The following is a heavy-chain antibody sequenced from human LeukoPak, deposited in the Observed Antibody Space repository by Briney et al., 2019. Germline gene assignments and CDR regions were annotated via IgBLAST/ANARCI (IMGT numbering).Heavy chain of an antibody. D-gene: IGHD5-12*01. J-gene: IGHJ4*02. CDR1: GFTFNSYW. V-gene: IGHV3-7*01. CDR3: ATTLNVATAGYF. Sequence: GGSLRLSCAASGFTFNSYWMSWVRQAPGKGLEWVANVQQEGSEKYYLDSVRGRFTISRDNAKNSVYLQMNRLRAEDTAVYYCATTLNVATAGYFWGQGTLVTVSS. CDR2: VQQEGSEK.